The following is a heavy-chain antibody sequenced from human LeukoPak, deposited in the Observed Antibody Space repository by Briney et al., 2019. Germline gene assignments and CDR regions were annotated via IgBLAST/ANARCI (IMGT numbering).Heavy chain of an antibody. CDR1: GFMFIGYG. CDR2: IRFDGRYE. V-gene: IGHV3-30*02. CDR3: ASDDALET. Sequence: GGSLRLSCEASGFMFIGYGMHWVRQTPGGGLEWVAFIRFDGRYEYYTHSVNSRFTISRDNSRNTLYLQMRSLRSEDTAVYYCASDDALETWGQGTRVTVSS. J-gene: IGHJ3*02.